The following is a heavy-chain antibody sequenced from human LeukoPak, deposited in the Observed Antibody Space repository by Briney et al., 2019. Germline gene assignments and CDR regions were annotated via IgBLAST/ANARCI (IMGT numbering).Heavy chain of an antibody. V-gene: IGHV4-59*12. Sequence: SETLSLTCAVYGGSFSGYYWSWIRQPPGKGLEWIGYIYYSGSTNYNPSLKSRVTMSVDTSKNQFSLKLSSVTAADTAVYYCARGVTGGWYKDYFDYWGQGTLVTVSS. CDR1: GGSFSGYY. J-gene: IGHJ4*02. D-gene: IGHD6-19*01. CDR2: IYYSGST. CDR3: ARGVTGGWYKDYFDY.